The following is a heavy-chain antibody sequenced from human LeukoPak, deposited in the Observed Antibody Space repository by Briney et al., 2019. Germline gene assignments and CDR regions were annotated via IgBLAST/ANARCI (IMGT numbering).Heavy chain of an antibody. D-gene: IGHD2-2*01. J-gene: IGHJ5*02. CDR1: GFTFSDYY. CDR3: ARDSAHIVVVPVVIPPGLDNWFDP. V-gene: IGHV3-11*05. Sequence: GGSLRLSCAASGFTFSDYYMSWIRQAPGKGLEWVSYISGSSSNTKYADSVKGRFTISRDNSKNSLYLQMNSLRAEDTAVYYCARDSAHIVVVPVVIPPGLDNWFDPWGQGTLVTVSS. CDR2: ISGSSSNT.